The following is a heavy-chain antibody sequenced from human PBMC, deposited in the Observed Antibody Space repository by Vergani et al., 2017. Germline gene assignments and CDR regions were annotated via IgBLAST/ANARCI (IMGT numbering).Heavy chain of an antibody. CDR2: INHSGST. V-gene: IGHV4-34*01. CDR1: GGSFSGYY. J-gene: IGHJ6*02. CDR3: VRAPHRYGMDV. Sequence: QVQLQQWGAGLLKPSETLSLTCAVYGGSFSGYYWSWIRQPPGKGLEWIGEINHSGSTNYNPSLKSRVTISLDTSRNQFSLKLSSVTAADTAVYYCVRAPHRYGMDVWGQGTTVTVSS.